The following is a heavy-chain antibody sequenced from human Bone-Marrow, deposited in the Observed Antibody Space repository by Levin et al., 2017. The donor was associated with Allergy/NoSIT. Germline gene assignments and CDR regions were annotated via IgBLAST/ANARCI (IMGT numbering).Heavy chain of an antibody. D-gene: IGHD4-23*01. CDR2: IHYNGNT. J-gene: IGHJ4*02. CDR1: GGSISNYY. V-gene: IGHV4-59*01. Sequence: NASETLSLTCTVSGGSISNYYWSWIRQPPGKGLEWIGYIHYNGNTNYNPSLKSRVSMSRDRSKNQFSLRLSSVTAADTAVYYCARAPDGDNGGYSDHWGQGILVTVSS. CDR3: ARAPDGDNGGYSDH.